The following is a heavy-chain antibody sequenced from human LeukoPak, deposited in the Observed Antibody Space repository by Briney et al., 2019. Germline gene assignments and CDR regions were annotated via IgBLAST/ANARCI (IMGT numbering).Heavy chain of an antibody. CDR3: ASDQYSSSWSSYYLAY. J-gene: IGHJ4*02. D-gene: IGHD6-13*01. CDR2: ISSSSNYI. CDR1: GFTFSSYS. Sequence: GGSLRLSCAAAGFTFSSYSMDWVRQAPGRGLEWVSPISSSSNYIYYADSVKGRFTISRDNAKNSLDLQMNRLRAEDTGVYHCASDQYSSSWSSYYLAYWGQGTLVTVSS. V-gene: IGHV3-21*01.